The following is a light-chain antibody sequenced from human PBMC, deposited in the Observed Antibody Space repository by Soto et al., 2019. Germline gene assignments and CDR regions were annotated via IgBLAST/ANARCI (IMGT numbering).Light chain of an antibody. Sequence: EIVLTQSPDTLSLSPGERATLSCRASQSITSNFVAWYQQRPGQPPSLLIYAASTRATGIPDRFNGSGSGTDFTLTISSLQSEDFAVYYCQQYNNWPWTFGQGTKVEI. CDR2: AAS. V-gene: IGKV3D-15*01. CDR3: QQYNNWPWT. J-gene: IGKJ1*01. CDR1: QSITSN.